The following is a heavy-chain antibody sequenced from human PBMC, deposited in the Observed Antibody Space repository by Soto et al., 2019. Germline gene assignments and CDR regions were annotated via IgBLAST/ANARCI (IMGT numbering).Heavy chain of an antibody. CDR3: AKGLQIVVPGGIQRNWFDP. Sequence: ASVKVSCKASGYTFTSYYMHWVRQAPGQGLEWMGIINPSGGSTSYAQKFQGRVTMTRDTSTSTVYMELSSLRSEDTAVYYCAKGLQIVVPGGIQRNWFDPWGQGTLVTVSS. CDR1: GYTFTSYY. D-gene: IGHD6-19*01. V-gene: IGHV1-46*01. CDR2: INPSGGST. J-gene: IGHJ5*01.